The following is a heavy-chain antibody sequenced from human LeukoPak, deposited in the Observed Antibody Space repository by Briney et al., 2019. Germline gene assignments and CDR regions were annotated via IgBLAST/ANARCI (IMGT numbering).Heavy chain of an antibody. CDR1: GYTFTSYG. CDR2: ISAYNGNT. Sequence: ASVKVSCKASGYTFTSYGISWVRQAPGQGLEWMGWISAYNGNTNYAQKLQGRVTMTTDTSTSTAYMELRSMRSDDTAVYYCARKGPLWFGELPYDYWGQGTLVTVSS. CDR3: ARKGPLWFGELPYDY. J-gene: IGHJ4*02. D-gene: IGHD3-10*01. V-gene: IGHV1-18*01.